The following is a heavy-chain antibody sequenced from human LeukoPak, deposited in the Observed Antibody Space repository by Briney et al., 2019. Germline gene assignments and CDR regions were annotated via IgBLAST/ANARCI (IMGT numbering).Heavy chain of an antibody. V-gene: IGHV3-30-3*01. D-gene: IGHD1-26*01. Sequence: GGSLRLSCAASGFTFSSYAMHWVRQAPGKGLEWVAVISYDGSNKYYADSVKGRFTISRDNSKNTPYLQMNSLRAEDTAVYYCARWEMELYYFDYWGQGTLVTVSS. CDR3: ARWEMELYYFDY. J-gene: IGHJ4*02. CDR2: ISYDGSNK. CDR1: GFTFSSYA.